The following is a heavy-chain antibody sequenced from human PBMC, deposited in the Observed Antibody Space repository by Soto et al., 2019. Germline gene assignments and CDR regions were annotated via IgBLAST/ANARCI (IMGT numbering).Heavy chain of an antibody. V-gene: IGHV4-59*01. Sequence: QVQLQESGPGLVKPSETLSLTCTVSGGSISSYYWSWIRQPPGKGLEWIGYIYYSGSTNYNPSLKSRVNISVDTSKNPFSLKLSSVTAADTAVYYCARDRFPGPTGRYYYYGMHVWGQGTTVTVSS. CDR1: GGSISSYY. CDR2: IYYSGST. J-gene: IGHJ6*02. CDR3: ARDRFPGPTGRYYYYGMHV. D-gene: IGHD3-10*01.